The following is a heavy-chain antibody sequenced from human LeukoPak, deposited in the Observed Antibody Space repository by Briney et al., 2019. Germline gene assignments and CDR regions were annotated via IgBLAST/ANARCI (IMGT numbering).Heavy chain of an antibody. V-gene: IGHV4-39*07. D-gene: IGHD4-23*01. J-gene: IGHJ4*02. CDR2: LSYSGKT. Sequence: PSGTLSLTCTVSGDPITKTSYYWGWVRQPPGQGLEWLATLSYSGKTHYNPSLKGRGTISPDTSKNQFSLRLTSVTAADTAVYFCAREMPTVVPFDSWGQGTLVTVSS. CDR3: AREMPTVVPFDS. CDR1: GDPITKTSYY.